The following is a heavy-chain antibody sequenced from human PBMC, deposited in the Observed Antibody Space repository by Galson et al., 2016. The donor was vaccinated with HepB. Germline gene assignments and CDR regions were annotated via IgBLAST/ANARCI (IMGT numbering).Heavy chain of an antibody. Sequence: SLRLSCAASGFTVHSNYMSWVRQAPGKELEWVSVMYSDGSGTTYYADSVKGRFTMSRANSENTVYLQMNSLRAEDTAVYYCARDRNYHILTDRGGYFDLWGRGTLVTVSS. CDR2: MYSDGSGTT. CDR1: GFTVHSNY. CDR3: ARDRNYHILTDRGGYFDL. J-gene: IGHJ2*01. V-gene: IGHV3-53*01. D-gene: IGHD3-9*01.